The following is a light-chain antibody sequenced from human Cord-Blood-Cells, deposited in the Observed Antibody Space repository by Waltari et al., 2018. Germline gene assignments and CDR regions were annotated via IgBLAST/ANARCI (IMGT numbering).Light chain of an antibody. CDR1: SSNIGAGSD. J-gene: IGLJ3*02. V-gene: IGLV1-40*01. CDR3: QSYDSSLSGWV. Sequence: QSVLTQPPSVSGATGQRVTISCTGSSSNIGAGSDVHWSQQLPGTAPKLLIYGNSNLPSGVPDRFSGSKSGTSASLAITGLQAEDEADYYCQSYDSSLSGWVFGGGTKLTVL. CDR2: GNS.